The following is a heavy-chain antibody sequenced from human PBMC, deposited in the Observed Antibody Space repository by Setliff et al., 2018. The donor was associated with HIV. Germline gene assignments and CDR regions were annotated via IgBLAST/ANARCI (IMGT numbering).Heavy chain of an antibody. J-gene: IGHJ6*03. CDR2: ISPNNGDT. CDR3: ARDSGGVVIKGAYYYYMDV. V-gene: IGHV1-2*02. D-gene: IGHD3-3*01. Sequence: ASVKVSCKASGYTFIDYFMHWVRQAPGQGLEWMGWISPNNGDTNIPQRFRGRVTMTRDTSINTAYMELSGLRSDDTAVYYCARDSGGVVIKGAYYYYMDVWGKGTTVTVSS. CDR1: GYTFIDYF.